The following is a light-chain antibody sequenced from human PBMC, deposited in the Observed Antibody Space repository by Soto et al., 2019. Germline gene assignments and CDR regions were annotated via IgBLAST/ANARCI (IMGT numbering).Light chain of an antibody. CDR2: DVG. Sequence: TSSDVGGYNYVSWYQQHPGKAPKLMIYDVGSRPSGVSNRFSGSKSGNTASLTISGLHAENEPHKYCSSCTSSNTEVFGTGTKVSV. CDR1: SSDVGGYNY. V-gene: IGLV2-14*04. J-gene: IGLJ1*01. CDR3: SSCTSSNTEV.